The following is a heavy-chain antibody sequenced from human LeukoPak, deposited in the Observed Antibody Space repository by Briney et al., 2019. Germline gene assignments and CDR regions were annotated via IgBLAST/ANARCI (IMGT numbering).Heavy chain of an antibody. CDR2: IIPIFGTA. D-gene: IGHD3-3*01. Sequence: GASVKVSCKASGGTFSSYAISWVRQAPGQGLEWMGGIIPIFGTANYAQKFQGRVTITADESTSTAYMELSSLRSEDTAVYYCAREGYDFYNPRDYYGMDVWGQGTTVTVSS. CDR3: AREGYDFYNPRDYYGMDV. V-gene: IGHV1-69*13. CDR1: GGTFSSYA. J-gene: IGHJ6*02.